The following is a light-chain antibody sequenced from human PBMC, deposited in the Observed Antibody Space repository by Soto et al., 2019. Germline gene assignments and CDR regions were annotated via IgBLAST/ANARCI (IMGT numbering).Light chain of an antibody. V-gene: IGKV3-11*01. CDR1: QSVSSN. CDR3: QQRSNWPST. Sequence: EIVLTQSPATLSLSPGERATRSCRASQSVSSNLAWYQQKPGQAPRLLIYDASNRATGIPARFSGSGSGTDFTLTISSLEPEDFAVYYCQQRSNWPSTFGQGTKVEIK. CDR2: DAS. J-gene: IGKJ1*01.